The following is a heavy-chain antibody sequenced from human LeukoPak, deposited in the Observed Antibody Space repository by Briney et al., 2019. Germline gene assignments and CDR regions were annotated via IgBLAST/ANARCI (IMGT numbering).Heavy chain of an antibody. D-gene: IGHD5-12*01. CDR3: ARGRYSGTTYYFDY. CDR1: GFTFCTSW. J-gene: IGHJ4*02. Sequence: GGSLRLSCAASGFTFCTSWMSWVRQVPGKGLEWVANIKKDGSETYYVDSVKGRFTISRDNAKNSLYLQMNSLRAEDTAMYYCARGRYSGTTYYFDYWGPGTLVTVSS. CDR2: IKKDGSET. V-gene: IGHV3-7*03.